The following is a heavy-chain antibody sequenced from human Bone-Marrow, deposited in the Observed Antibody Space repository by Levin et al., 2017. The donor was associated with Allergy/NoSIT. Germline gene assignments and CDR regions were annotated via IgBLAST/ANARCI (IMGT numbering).Heavy chain of an antibody. V-gene: IGHV5-51*01. CDR2: IYPGGSDI. D-gene: IGHD2-15*01. CDR3: ARGRFCSGSPCYYFYYYGMDV. J-gene: IGHJ6*02. Sequence: GESLKISCKGFGYSFTNYWIGWVRQIPGKGLEWMGIIYPGGSDIRYSPAFQGQVTMSVDRSLSTAYLQWSSLEASDTAIYYCARGRFCSGSPCYYFYYYGMDVWGQGTTVTVSS. CDR1: GYSFTNYW.